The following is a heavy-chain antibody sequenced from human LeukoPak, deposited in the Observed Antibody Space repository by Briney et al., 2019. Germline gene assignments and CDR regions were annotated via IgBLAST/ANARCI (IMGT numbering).Heavy chain of an antibody. Sequence: PSETLSLTCTVSGGSISSYHWSWIRQPPGKGLEWIGYIYYSGSTNYNPSLKSRVTISVDTSKNQFSLKLSSVTAADTAVYYCARVNDFWSGYYYMDVWGKGTTVTVSS. J-gene: IGHJ6*03. V-gene: IGHV4-59*01. CDR3: ARVNDFWSGYYYMDV. CDR2: IYYSGST. CDR1: GGSISSYH. D-gene: IGHD3-3*01.